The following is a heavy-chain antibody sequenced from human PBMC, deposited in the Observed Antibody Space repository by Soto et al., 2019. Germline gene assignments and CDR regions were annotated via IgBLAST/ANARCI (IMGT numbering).Heavy chain of an antibody. CDR1: GFSLSDARMG. CDR3: ARMVRLVGATFYFDY. D-gene: IGHD1-26*01. CDR2: VFANDEK. Sequence: QVTLKESGPVLVKPTEPLTLTCTVSGFSLSDARMGVAWIRQPPGKALDWLAHVFANDEKSYNPSLRSRLTISKDTSKCQVVLTLTNMDPVDTATYYCARMVRLVGATFYFDYWGQGTLVTVSS. V-gene: IGHV2-26*01. J-gene: IGHJ4*02.